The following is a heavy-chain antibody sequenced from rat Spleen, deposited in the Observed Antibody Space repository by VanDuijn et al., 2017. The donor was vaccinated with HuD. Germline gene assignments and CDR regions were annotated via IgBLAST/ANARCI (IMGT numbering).Heavy chain of an antibody. CDR2: IIYDGTRT. Sequence: EVQLVESGGGLVQPGGSLKLSCAASGFSFSDDNMAWVRQAPKKGLEWVATIIYDGTRTFYRDSVKVRFTISRDNSKNTLYLQMDSLTSEDTATYFCTTGPRILRIDWFAYWGQGTLVTVSS. CDR1: GFSFSDDN. V-gene: IGHV5S10*01. CDR3: TTGPRILRIDWFAY. D-gene: IGHD1-6*01. J-gene: IGHJ3*01.